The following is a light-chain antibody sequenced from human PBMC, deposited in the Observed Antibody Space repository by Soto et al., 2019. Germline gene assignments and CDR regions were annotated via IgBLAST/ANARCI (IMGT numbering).Light chain of an antibody. Sequence: QSALTQPASVSGSPGQSITISCTGTSSDVGDYNYVSWYQQHPGKAPKLIIYGVSNRPSGISNRFSGSKSGNTASLTISGLQAEDEAEYYCSSYTSTNTLVFGGGTKFTVL. V-gene: IGLV2-14*03. CDR1: SSDVGDYNY. CDR3: SSYTSTNTLV. CDR2: GVS. J-gene: IGLJ2*01.